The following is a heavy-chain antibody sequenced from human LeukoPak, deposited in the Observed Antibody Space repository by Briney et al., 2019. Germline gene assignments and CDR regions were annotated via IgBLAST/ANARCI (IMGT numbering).Heavy chain of an antibody. CDR2: INPNSGGT. Sequence: ASVKVSCKASGYSFSGYYMHWVRLAPGQGLEWMGWINPNSGGTNFAQKFQDRVTMTRDTPISTAYMEVGTLRSDGTAVYYCAGGGPGTNHYYGMDVWGQGTTVTVSS. J-gene: IGHJ6*02. D-gene: IGHD4-17*01. V-gene: IGHV1-2*02. CDR3: AGGGPGTNHYYGMDV. CDR1: GYSFSGYY.